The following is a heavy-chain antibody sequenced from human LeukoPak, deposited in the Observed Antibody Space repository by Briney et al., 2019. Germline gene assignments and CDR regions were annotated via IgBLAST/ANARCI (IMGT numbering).Heavy chain of an antibody. CDR3: AQGILTGLDAFDI. V-gene: IGHV3-11*04. D-gene: IGHD3-9*01. Sequence: PGGSLRLSCAASGFTFSDYYMSWIRQAPGKGLEWVSYISSSGSTIYYADSVKGRFTISRDNAKNSLYLQMNSLRAEDTAVYYCAQGILTGLDAFDIWGQGTMVTVSS. J-gene: IGHJ3*02. CDR1: GFTFSDYY. CDR2: ISSSGSTI.